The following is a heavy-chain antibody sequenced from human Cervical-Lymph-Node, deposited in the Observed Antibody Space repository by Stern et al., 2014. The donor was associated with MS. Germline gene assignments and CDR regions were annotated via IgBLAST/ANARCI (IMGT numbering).Heavy chain of an antibody. CDR3: VAYASGDNINH. V-gene: IGHV3-33*03. Sequence: VQLEESGGGVVQPGRSLRLSCAASGFTFSRNGMHWVRQAPGKGLEWVAVIWYDGSNDNYVDSVKGRFTISRDNSKNTLYLQMNSLRVEDTAVYYCVAYASGDNINHWGQGTLVTVSS. CDR2: IWYDGSND. CDR1: GFTFSRNG. D-gene: IGHD6-19*01. J-gene: IGHJ5*02.